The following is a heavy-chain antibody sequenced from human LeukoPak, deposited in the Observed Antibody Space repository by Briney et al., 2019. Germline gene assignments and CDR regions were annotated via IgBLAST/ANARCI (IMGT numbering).Heavy chain of an antibody. Sequence: ASVTVSCNSAGSTFTGYYMHWVWQAPGQGLEWMGWMNPNTGDTNYAQKFQGRVTMTTDTSLNTAYMDLSRLKTDDTAVYYCARASYTGSGDSFDIWGQGKMVTVSS. CDR3: ARASYTGSGDSFDI. D-gene: IGHD1-26*01. V-gene: IGHV1-2*02. CDR2: MNPNTGDT. J-gene: IGHJ3*02. CDR1: GSTFTGYY.